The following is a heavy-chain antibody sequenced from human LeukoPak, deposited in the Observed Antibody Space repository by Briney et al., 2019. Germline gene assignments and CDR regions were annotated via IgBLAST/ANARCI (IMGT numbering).Heavy chain of an antibody. V-gene: IGHV3-20*04. Sequence: PGGSLRLSCTASGCAFDEHGMSWVRQVPGKGLEWVSGINWSGGSKGYADPLRGRFRMSRDKAKNSVYLQMDSLRAEDTALYYCARAPITRPFYLDYWGQGTLVTFSS. D-gene: IGHD3-10*01. CDR3: ARAPITRPFYLDY. CDR2: INWSGGSK. J-gene: IGHJ4*02. CDR1: GCAFDEHG.